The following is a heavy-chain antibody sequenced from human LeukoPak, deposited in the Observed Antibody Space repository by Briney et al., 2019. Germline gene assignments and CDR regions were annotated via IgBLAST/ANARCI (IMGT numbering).Heavy chain of an antibody. CDR1: GGSISSSSYY. D-gene: IGHD6-13*01. J-gene: IGHJ4*02. CDR2: IYYSGST. Sequence: SGTLSLTCTVSGGSISSSSYYWGWIRQPPGKGLEWIGSIYYSGSTYYNPSLKSRVTISVDTSKNQFSLKLSSVTAADTAVYYCARQDLAAAGPSFDYWGQGTLVTVSS. CDR3: ARQDLAAAGPSFDY. V-gene: IGHV4-39*01.